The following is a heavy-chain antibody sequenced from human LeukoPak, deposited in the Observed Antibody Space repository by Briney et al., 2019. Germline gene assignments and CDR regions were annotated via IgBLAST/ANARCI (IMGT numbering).Heavy chain of an antibody. CDR3: AKAYCSSASCAKLGYFDF. D-gene: IGHD2-2*01. CDR2: IYYSGTT. CDR1: GGSISSSNYY. V-gene: IGHV4-39*01. Sequence: PSETLSLTCTVSGGSISSSNYYWGWIRQPPGKGLEWIGTIYYSGTTYYNPSLKSRVTISVDTSRNQFSPKLSSVTAADTAVYYCAKAYCSSASCAKLGYFDFWGQGTLVSVSS. J-gene: IGHJ4*02.